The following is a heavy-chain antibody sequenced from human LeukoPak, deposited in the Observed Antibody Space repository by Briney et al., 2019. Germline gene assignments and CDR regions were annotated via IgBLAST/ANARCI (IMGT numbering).Heavy chain of an antibody. D-gene: IGHD5-12*01. J-gene: IGHJ4*02. V-gene: IGHV3-21*01. CDR3: AREDIVATMTFDY. Sequence: GGSLRLSCAASGFTFSSYSMNWVRQAPGKGLEWVSSINSSSSYIYYADSVKGRFTISRDNAKNSPYLQMNSLRAEDTAVFYCAREDIVATMTFDYWGQGILVTVSS. CDR2: INSSSSYI. CDR1: GFTFSSYS.